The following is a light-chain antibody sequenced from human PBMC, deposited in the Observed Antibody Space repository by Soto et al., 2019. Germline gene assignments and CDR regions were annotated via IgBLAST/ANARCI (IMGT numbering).Light chain of an antibody. J-gene: IGKJ1*01. CDR2: GAS. Sequence: EIVMTQSPVTLSVSPGERVTLSCRASQSVSSNLAWYQQKPGQAPRLLIYGASTRATGIPARFSGSGSGTDFTLTISSLEPEDCAVYYCQQCSNWPRTFGQGTKVDIK. V-gene: IGKV3D-15*01. CDR3: QQCSNWPRT. CDR1: QSVSSN.